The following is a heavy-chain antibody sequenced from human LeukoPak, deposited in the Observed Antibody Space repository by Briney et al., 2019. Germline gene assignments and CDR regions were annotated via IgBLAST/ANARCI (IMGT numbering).Heavy chain of an antibody. CDR3: ARVGGTRHYYYYYGMDV. V-gene: IGHV1-8*01. CDR1: GYTFTSYD. Sequence: GASVKVSCKASGYTFTSYDINWVRQAAGQGREWMGWMNPNSGNTGYAQKFQGRVTMTRNTSISTAYMELSRLRSEDPAVYYCARVGGTRHYYYYYGMDVWGQGTTVTVSS. D-gene: IGHD3-10*01. J-gene: IGHJ6*02. CDR2: MNPNSGNT.